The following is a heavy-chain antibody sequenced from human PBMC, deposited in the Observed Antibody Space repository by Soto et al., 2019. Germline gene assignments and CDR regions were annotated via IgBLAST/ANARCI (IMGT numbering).Heavy chain of an antibody. CDR2: IYYSGST. CDR3: ARRYGTTFDY. Sequence: SETLSLTCAVYGGSFSGYYWSWIRQPPGKGLEWIGYIYYSGSTNYNPSLKSRVTISVDTSKDQFSLKLSSVTAADTAVYYCARRYGTTFDYWGQGTLVTVSS. CDR1: GGSFSGYY. D-gene: IGHD1-7*01. J-gene: IGHJ4*02. V-gene: IGHV4-59*01.